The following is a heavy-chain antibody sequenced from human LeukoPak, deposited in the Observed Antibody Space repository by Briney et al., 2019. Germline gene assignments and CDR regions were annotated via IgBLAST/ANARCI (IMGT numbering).Heavy chain of an antibody. D-gene: IGHD6-13*01. Sequence: GGSLRLSCAASGFTFSGFIIHWVRQAPGKGLEWVGRIKSKTDGGTTDYAAPVKGRFTISRDDSKNTLYLQMNSLKTEDTAVYHCTTFRPIAAAAYNWFDPWGQGTLVTVSS. V-gene: IGHV3-15*01. CDR3: TTFRPIAAAAYNWFDP. J-gene: IGHJ5*02. CDR2: IKSKTDGGTT. CDR1: GFTFSGFI.